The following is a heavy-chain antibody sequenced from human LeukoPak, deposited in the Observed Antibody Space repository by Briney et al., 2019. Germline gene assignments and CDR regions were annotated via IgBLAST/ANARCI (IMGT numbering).Heavy chain of an antibody. CDR1: GYTFTGYY. V-gene: IGHV1-2*02. D-gene: IGHD3-22*01. J-gene: IGHJ6*02. Sequence: ASVKVSCKASGYTFTGYYMHWVRQAPGQGLEWMEWINPNSGGTNYAQKFQGRVTMTRDTSISTAYMELSRLRSDDTAVYYCARHYYDSSGYYYPGMDVWGQGTTVTVSS. CDR2: INPNSGGT. CDR3: ARHYYDSSGYYYPGMDV.